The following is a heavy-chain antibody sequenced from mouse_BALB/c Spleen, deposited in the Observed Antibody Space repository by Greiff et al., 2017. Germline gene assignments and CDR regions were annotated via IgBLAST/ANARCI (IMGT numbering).Heavy chain of an antibody. CDR2: ILPGSGST. D-gene: IGHD2-14*01. V-gene: IGHV1-9*01. J-gene: IGHJ4*01. CDR1: GYTFSSYW. Sequence: QVQLKESGAELMKPGASVKISCKATGYTFSSYWIEWVKQRPGHGLEWIGEILPGSGSTNYNEKFKGKATFTADTSSNTAYMQLSSLTSEDSAVYYCARGRYDGGYYAMDYWGQGTSVTVSS. CDR3: ARGRYDGGYYAMDY.